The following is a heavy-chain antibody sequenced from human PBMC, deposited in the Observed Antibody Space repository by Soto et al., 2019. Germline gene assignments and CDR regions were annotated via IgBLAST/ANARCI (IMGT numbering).Heavy chain of an antibody. Sequence: QVQLVQSGAEVKKPGSSVKVSCKASGGTFSSYAISWVRQAPGQGLEWMGGIIPIFGTANYAQKFQGRVTIXAXXSTSTADMELSSLRSEDTAVYYCASSSSGWYYFDYWGQGTLVTVSS. V-gene: IGHV1-69*12. CDR1: GGTFSSYA. J-gene: IGHJ4*02. CDR3: ASSSSGWYYFDY. D-gene: IGHD6-19*01. CDR2: IIPIFGTA.